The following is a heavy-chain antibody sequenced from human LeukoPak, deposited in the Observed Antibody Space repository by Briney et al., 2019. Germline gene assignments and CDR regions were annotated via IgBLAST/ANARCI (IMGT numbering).Heavy chain of an antibody. D-gene: IGHD2-15*01. Sequence: SGTLSLTCAVSGDSINSINWWSWVRQPPGKGLEWIGEIYHSGSTNYNPSLKSRVTISVDRSKNQFSLKLSSVTTADTAVYYCASGGGEGYCSGGSCYSVFDYWGQGTLVTVSS. CDR1: GDSINSINW. V-gene: IGHV4-4*02. J-gene: IGHJ4*02. CDR2: IYHSGST. CDR3: ASGGGEGYCSGGSCYSVFDY.